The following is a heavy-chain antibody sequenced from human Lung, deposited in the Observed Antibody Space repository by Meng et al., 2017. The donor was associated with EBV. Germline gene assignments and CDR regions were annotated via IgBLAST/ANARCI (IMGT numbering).Heavy chain of an antibody. D-gene: IGHD4-23*01. CDR1: GFTFSNAW. V-gene: IGHV3-15*01. CDR2: IKSKTDGGTT. CDR3: TRWSYGGTAY. Sequence: EVQLVESGGGLVKRGGSLRLSCAASGFTFSNAWMSWVRQAPGKGLEWVGRIKSKTDGGTTDYAAPVKGRFTISRDDSKNMLYLQMNSLKSEDTAVYYCTRWSYGGTAYWGQGTLGTVAS. J-gene: IGHJ4*02.